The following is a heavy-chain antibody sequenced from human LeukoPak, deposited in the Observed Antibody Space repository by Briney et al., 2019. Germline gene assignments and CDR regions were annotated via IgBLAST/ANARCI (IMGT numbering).Heavy chain of an antibody. V-gene: IGHV4-61*02. D-gene: IGHD5-12*01. CDR2: IYTSGST. J-gene: IGHJ4*02. Sequence: PSETLSLTCTVSAGSISSSSYSWGWIRQPAGKGLEWIGRIYTSGSTNYNPSLKSRVTISVDTSKNQFSLKLSSVTAADTAVYYCARFPAPSGGYDYWGQGTLVTVSS. CDR1: AGSISSSSYS. CDR3: ARFPAPSGGYDY.